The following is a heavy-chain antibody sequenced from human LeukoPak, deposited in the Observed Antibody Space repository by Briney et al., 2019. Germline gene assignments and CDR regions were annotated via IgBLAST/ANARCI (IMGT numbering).Heavy chain of an antibody. J-gene: IGHJ4*02. CDR1: GGSISTYY. CDR2: VYYSGST. V-gene: IGHV4-59*08. CDR3: ARQVAIKPKYCFDF. Sequence: SETLSLTCTVSGGSISTYYWSWIRQPPGKGLEWIGYVYYSGSTNYNPSLKSRVTMSLDTSKSQFSLKLSSVTAADTAVYYCARQVAIKPKYCFDFWGQGTLVTVSS. D-gene: IGHD3-22*01.